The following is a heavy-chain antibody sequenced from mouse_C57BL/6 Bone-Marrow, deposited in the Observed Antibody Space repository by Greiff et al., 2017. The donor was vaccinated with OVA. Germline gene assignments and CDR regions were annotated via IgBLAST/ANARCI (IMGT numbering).Heavy chain of an antibody. CDR3: TSDYGYYYAMDY. J-gene: IGHJ4*01. Sequence: QVHVKQSGAELVRPGASVTLSCKASGYTFTDYEMHWVKQTPVHGLEWIGAIDPETGGTAYNQKFKGKAILTADKSSSTAYMELRSLTSEDSAVDYCTSDYGYYYAMDYWGQGTSVTVSS. CDR1: GYTFTDYE. D-gene: IGHD2-4*01. CDR2: IDPETGGT. V-gene: IGHV1-15*01.